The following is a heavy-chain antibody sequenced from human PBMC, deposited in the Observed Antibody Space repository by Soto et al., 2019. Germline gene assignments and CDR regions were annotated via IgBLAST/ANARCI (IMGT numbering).Heavy chain of an antibody. Sequence: QLLLQEAGPRLVEPSEALSLTCTVSSGSISSTSYYWAWIRQPPGKGLEWIWAIYYDGTTYYTESLKSRVSISVDTSKNQFSLKVNSVTAADTAVYFCARQGRNTKIVLVKHYAADFWGQGTAVTVSS. J-gene: IGHJ6*02. CDR3: ARQGRNTKIVLVKHYAADF. CDR2: IYYDGTT. D-gene: IGHD3-22*01. CDR1: SGSISSTSYY. V-gene: IGHV4-39*01.